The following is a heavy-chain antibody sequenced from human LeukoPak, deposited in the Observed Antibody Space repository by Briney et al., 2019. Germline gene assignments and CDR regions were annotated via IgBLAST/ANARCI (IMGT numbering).Heavy chain of an antibody. CDR1: GYTFTSYD. CDR3: ARGDSNIVVVPAAHYGMDV. CDR2: MNPNSGNT. V-gene: IGHV1-8*01. D-gene: IGHD2-2*01. J-gene: IGHJ6*02. Sequence: ASVKVSCKASGYTFTSYDINWVRQATGQGLEWMGWMNPNSGNTGYAQKFQGRVTMTRNTSISTAYMELSSLRSEDAAVYYCARGDSNIVVVPAAHYGMDVWGQGTTVTVSS.